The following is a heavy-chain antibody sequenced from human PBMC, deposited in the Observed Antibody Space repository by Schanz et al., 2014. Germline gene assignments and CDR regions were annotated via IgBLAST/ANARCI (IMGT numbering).Heavy chain of an antibody. CDR1: GASISFYD. J-gene: IGHJ4*02. CDR2: IYHSGSP. Sequence: QVPLQESGPGLVKPSETLSLTCTVSGASISFYDWNWIRQSPGKGLEWIGYIYHSGSPIYNPSLQSRVTIPIDTPKNHSSLKMDSLTAADTAMYFCARQGDVYRLDYWGQGTLVTVTS. D-gene: IGHD1-26*01. V-gene: IGHV4-59*08. CDR3: ARQGDVYRLDY.